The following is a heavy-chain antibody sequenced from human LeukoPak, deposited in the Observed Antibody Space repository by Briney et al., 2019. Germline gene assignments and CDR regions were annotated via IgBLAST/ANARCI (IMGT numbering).Heavy chain of an antibody. CDR1: GFTFSSYA. CDR2: ISGSGGST. J-gene: IGHJ4*02. D-gene: IGHD6-25*01. Sequence: PGGSLRLSCGASGFTFSSYAMSWVRQAPGKGLEWVLAISGSGGSTYYADSVKGRFTISRDNSKNTLYLQMNSLRAEDTAVYYCAKVSGRHTAAPDWGQGTLVTVSS. V-gene: IGHV3-23*01. CDR3: AKVSGRHTAAPD.